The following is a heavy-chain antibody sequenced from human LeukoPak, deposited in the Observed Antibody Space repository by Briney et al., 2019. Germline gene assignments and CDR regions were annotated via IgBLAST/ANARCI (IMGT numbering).Heavy chain of an antibody. V-gene: IGHV1-58*02. J-gene: IGHJ5*02. D-gene: IGHD3-16*02. Sequence: SVKVSCKASGFTFTSSAMQWVRQARGQRLEWIGWIVVGSGNTNYAQKFQERVTITRDMSTTTDYMELSSLRSEDTAVYYCARDNSVGDIAWWFDPWGQGTLVTVSS. CDR2: IVVGSGNT. CDR3: ARDNSVGDIAWWFDP. CDR1: GFTFTSSA.